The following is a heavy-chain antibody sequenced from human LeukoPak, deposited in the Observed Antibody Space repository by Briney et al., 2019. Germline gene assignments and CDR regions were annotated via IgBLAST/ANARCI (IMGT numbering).Heavy chain of an antibody. CDR1: GFTFSGSG. V-gene: IGHV3-30*02. J-gene: IGHJ3*02. CDR2: IRNDGTNK. D-gene: IGHD3-10*01. CDR3: ARAYYYASSDDAFDI. Sequence: GGSLRLSCAASGFTFSGSGMHWVRQAPGKGLEWVAFIRNDGTNKYYADSVKGRFTISRDNSKNTLYLQMNSLRAEDTAVYYCARAYYYASSDDAFDIWGQGTMVTVSS.